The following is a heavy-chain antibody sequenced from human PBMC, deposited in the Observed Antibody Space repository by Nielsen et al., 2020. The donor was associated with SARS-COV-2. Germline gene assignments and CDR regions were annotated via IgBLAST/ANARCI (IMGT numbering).Heavy chain of an antibody. CDR2: IYPGDFET. Sequence: GESLKISCKASGYRFSSYWIGWVRQMPGKGLEWMGMIYPGDFETRYSPSFQGQVIISVDKSITTVYLQWTSLKASDTAMYYCARPVERRRGSGWFDPWGQGTLVPSPQ. J-gene: IGHJ5*02. D-gene: IGHD1-1*01. CDR3: ARPVERRRGSGWFDP. CDR1: GYRFSSYW. V-gene: IGHV5-51*01.